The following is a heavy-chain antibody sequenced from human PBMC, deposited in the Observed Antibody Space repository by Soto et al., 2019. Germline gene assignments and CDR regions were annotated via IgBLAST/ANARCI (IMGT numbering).Heavy chain of an antibody. CDR2: ISYDGSNK. V-gene: IGHV3-30-3*01. J-gene: IGHJ4*02. CDR3: AKGAGTAMVLLRFDY. CDR1: GFTFSSYA. Sequence: GGSLRLSCAASGFTFSSYAMHWVRQAPGKGLEWVAVISYDGSNKYYADSVKGRFTISRDNSKNTLYLQMNSLRAEDTAVYYCAKGAGTAMVLLRFDYWGQGTLVTVSS. D-gene: IGHD5-18*01.